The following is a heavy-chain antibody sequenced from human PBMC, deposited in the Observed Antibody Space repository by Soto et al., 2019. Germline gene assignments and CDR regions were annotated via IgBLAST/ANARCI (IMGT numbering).Heavy chain of an antibody. CDR2: IYSNGDT. Sequence: EVQLVESGGGLVQPGGSLRLSCAASGITVSNNYMRWVRQAPGKGLECVSLIYSNGDTRYADSVKGRFTISRDNSKNTVYLQMNSLRAEDTAVYYCARDPPGIAAAGGGWGQGTTVTVSS. V-gene: IGHV3-66*01. J-gene: IGHJ6*02. CDR3: ARDPPGIAAAGGG. CDR1: GITVSNNY. D-gene: IGHD6-13*01.